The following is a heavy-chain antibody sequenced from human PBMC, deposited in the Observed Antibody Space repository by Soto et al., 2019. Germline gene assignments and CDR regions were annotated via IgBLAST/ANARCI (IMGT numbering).Heavy chain of an antibody. CDR3: AKGLRSPCHYDYYGMDG. CDR1: GGSISSYY. D-gene: IGHD5-12*01. Sequence: QVQLQESGPGLVKPSETLSLTCTVSGGSISSYYWSWIRQPAGKGLEWIGRIYTSGSTNYNPSLKSRVTMSVDTSKNQFSLKLSSVTAADTAVYYCAKGLRSPCHYDYYGMDGWGQGTTVTVSS. V-gene: IGHV4-4*07. CDR2: IYTSGST. J-gene: IGHJ6*02.